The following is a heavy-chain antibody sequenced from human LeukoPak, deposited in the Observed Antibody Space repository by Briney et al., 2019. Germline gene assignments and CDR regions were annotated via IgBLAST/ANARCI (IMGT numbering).Heavy chain of an antibody. D-gene: IGHD3-10*01. J-gene: IGHJ5*02. Sequence: SETLSLTCTLSGGSISSYYWSWIRQPPGKGLEWIGYIYYSGSTNYNPSLKSPVNLSVDPSKNQFSLTLNSLTPPGPAVYYCARDPSGTGWFDPWGQGTLVTVSS. V-gene: IGHV4-59*01. CDR1: GGSISSYY. CDR2: IYYSGST. CDR3: ARDPSGTGWFDP.